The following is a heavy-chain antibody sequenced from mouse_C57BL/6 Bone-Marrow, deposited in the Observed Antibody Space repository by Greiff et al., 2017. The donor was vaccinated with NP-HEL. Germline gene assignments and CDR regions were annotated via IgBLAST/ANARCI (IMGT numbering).Heavy chain of an antibody. Sequence: VKLQESGAELAKPGASVKLSCKASGYTFTSYWMHWVKQRPGQGLEWIGYINPSSGYTKYNQKFKDKATLTADKSSSTAYMQLSSLTYEDSADDSGARWKLAQRRKWYFDVWGTGTTVTVSS. CDR1: GYTFTSYW. J-gene: IGHJ1*03. CDR3: ARWKLAQRRKWYFDV. V-gene: IGHV1-7*01. D-gene: IGHD3-1*01. CDR2: INPSSGYT.